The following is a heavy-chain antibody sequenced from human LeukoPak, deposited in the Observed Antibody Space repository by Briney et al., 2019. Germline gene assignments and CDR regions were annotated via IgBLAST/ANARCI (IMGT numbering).Heavy chain of an antibody. Sequence: SETLSLTCTVSGASISSGGYSWSWIRQHPVKGLEWIGYIFYSGSTNYNPSLKSRVTISVDTSKNQFSLKLSSVTAADTAVYYCARHGAGWSPYYFDYWGQGTLVTVSS. D-gene: IGHD3-3*01. J-gene: IGHJ4*02. CDR1: GASISSGGYS. CDR3: ARHGAGWSPYYFDY. V-gene: IGHV4-61*08. CDR2: IFYSGST.